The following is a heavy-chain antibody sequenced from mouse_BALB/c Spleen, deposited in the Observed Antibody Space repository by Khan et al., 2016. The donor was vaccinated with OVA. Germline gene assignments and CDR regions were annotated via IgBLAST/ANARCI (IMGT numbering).Heavy chain of an antibody. V-gene: IGHV3-1*02. CDR1: GYSITSGYS. J-gene: IGHJ4*01. CDR2: IYYSGII. D-gene: IGHD2-1*01. Sequence: EVQLQESGPDLVKPSQSLSLTCTVTGYSITSGYSWHWIRQFPGNKLEWLGYIYYSGIINFNPSLKSRISITRDKSKNQFFLQLNSVTAEDTATYYCARDGNYIDYWGQGTSVTVSS. CDR3: ARDGNYIDY.